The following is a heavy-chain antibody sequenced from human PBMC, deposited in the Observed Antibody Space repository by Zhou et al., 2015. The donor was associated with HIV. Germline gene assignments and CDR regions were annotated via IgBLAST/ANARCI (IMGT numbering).Heavy chain of an antibody. CDR2: IIPIFGTA. CDR3: ARDDSSGYHSFDY. Sequence: QVQLVQSGAEVKKPGSSVKVSCKASGGTFSDSDIAWVRQAPGQGLEWMGGIIPIFGTANYAQKFQGRVTMTTDTSTSTGYMELRSLRSDDTATYFCARDDSSGYHSFDYWGQGTLVTVSS. CDR1: GGTFSDSD. D-gene: IGHD3-22*01. J-gene: IGHJ4*02. V-gene: IGHV1-69*06.